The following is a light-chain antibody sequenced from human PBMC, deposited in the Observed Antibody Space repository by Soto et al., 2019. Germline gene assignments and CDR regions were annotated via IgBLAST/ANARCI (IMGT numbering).Light chain of an antibody. J-gene: IGKJ5*01. V-gene: IGKV2D-29*01. CDR1: HSVLHSDGKTH. Sequence: DILLTQSPLSLSVTPGQPASISCISSHSVLHSDGKTHLYWYLQRPGQPPQLLIYDVSNRFSGVPDRFSGSGSGTDFTLKISRMEAEDVGVYYCMQRTHVPITFGQGTRLEIK. CDR2: DVS. CDR3: MQRTHVPIT.